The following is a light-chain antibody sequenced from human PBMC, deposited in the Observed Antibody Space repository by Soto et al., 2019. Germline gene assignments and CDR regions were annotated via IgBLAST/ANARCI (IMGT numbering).Light chain of an antibody. J-gene: IGKJ3*01. Sequence: IVLTQSPGTLSLSPWERATLSCRASQSVSSSYLAWYQQKPGQAPRLLIYGASSRATGIPDRFSGSGSGTDFTLTISRLEPEDFAVYYCQQYGRSPLTFGPGTKVDIK. V-gene: IGKV3-20*01. CDR1: QSVSSSY. CDR3: QQYGRSPLT. CDR2: GAS.